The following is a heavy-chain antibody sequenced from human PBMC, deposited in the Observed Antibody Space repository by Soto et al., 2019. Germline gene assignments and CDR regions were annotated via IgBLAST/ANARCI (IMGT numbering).Heavy chain of an antibody. CDR2: IWYDGSNK. CDR1: GFTFSSYG. V-gene: IGHV3-33*01. Sequence: GGSLRLSCAASGFTFSSYGMHWVRQAPGKGLEWVAVIWYDGSNKYYADSVKGRFTISRDNSKNTLYLQMNSLRAEDTAVYYCARDGSGSYYKQTYYYYGMDVWGQGTTVTVSS. D-gene: IGHD3-10*01. CDR3: ARDGSGSYYKQTYYYYGMDV. J-gene: IGHJ6*02.